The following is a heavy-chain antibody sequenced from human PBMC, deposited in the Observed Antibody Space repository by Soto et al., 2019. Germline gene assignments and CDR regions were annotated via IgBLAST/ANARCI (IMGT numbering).Heavy chain of an antibody. V-gene: IGHV3-9*01. Sequence: GGSLRLSCAASGFTFDDYAMHWVRQAPGKGLEWVSGISWNSGSIGYADSVKGRFTISRDNAKNSLYLQMNSLRAEDTALYYCAKDIEAAAGSYYYYMDVWGKGTTVTVSS. CDR2: ISWNSGSI. J-gene: IGHJ6*03. CDR3: AKDIEAAAGSYYYYMDV. CDR1: GFTFDDYA. D-gene: IGHD6-13*01.